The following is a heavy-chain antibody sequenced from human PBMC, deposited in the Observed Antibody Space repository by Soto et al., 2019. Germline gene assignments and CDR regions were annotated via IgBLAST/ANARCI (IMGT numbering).Heavy chain of an antibody. CDR1: GGSISSYY. Sequence: PSETLSLTCTVSGGSISSYYWSWIRQPPGKGLEWIGYIYYTGSTNYNPSLKSRVTISVDTSKNQFSLKLSSVTAADTAVYYCARGYYSGSGSYYRFDPWGQGTLVTVSS. D-gene: IGHD3-10*01. J-gene: IGHJ5*02. CDR3: ARGYYSGSGSYYRFDP. V-gene: IGHV4-59*08. CDR2: IYYTGST.